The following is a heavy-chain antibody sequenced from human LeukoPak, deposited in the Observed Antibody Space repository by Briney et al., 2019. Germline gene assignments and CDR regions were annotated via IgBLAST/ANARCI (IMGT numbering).Heavy chain of an antibody. CDR1: GFTFSSYG. V-gene: IGHV3-30*18. Sequence: GGSLRLSCAASGFTFSSYGMHWVRQAPGRGLEWVAVISYDGSNKYYADSAKGRFTISRDNSKNTLYLQMNSLRAEDTAVYYCAKATYYDFWSGYSSDYWGQGTLVTVSS. CDR2: ISYDGSNK. D-gene: IGHD3-3*01. J-gene: IGHJ4*02. CDR3: AKATYYDFWSGYSSDY.